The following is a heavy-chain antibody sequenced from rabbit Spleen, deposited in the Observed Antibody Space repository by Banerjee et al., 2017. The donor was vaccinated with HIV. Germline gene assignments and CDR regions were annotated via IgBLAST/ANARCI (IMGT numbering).Heavy chain of an antibody. CDR1: GIDFSSDSY. J-gene: IGHJ4*01. CDR2: INTYTGKP. V-gene: IGHV1S45*01. CDR3: ARDLTGVIGWNFGW. Sequence: QQQLEESGGGLVKPGGTLTLTCKASGIDFSSDSYMCWVRQAPGKGLQWIACINTYTGKPVYAAWVNHRFTVSKASWTTVTLQMTSLTAADTARYFCARDLTGVIGWNFGWWGPGTLVTVS. D-gene: IGHD1-1*01.